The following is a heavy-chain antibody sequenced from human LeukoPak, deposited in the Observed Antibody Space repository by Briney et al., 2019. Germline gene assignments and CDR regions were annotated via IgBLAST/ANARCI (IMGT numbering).Heavy chain of an antibody. Sequence: GGSVRLSCAASGFTFDDYGMSWVRQAPGKGLEWVSGINWNGGSTGYADSVKGRFTISRDNAKNSLYLQMNSLRAEDTALYYCARDGVLGGIAAANFDYWGQGTLVTVSS. J-gene: IGHJ4*02. CDR3: ARDGVLGGIAAANFDY. CDR2: INWNGGST. CDR1: GFTFDDYG. D-gene: IGHD6-13*01. V-gene: IGHV3-20*04.